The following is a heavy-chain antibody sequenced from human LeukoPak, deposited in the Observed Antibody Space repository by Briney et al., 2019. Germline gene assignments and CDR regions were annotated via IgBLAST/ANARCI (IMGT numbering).Heavy chain of an antibody. Sequence: SETLSLTCTVSGRSMSSYYWSWIRQPPGKGLEWIGYIYYSGSTNYNPSLKSRVTISVDTSKNQFSLKLSSVTAADTAVYYCASYGSGSRGPHQSGAFDIWGQGTMVTVSS. CDR2: IYYSGST. CDR3: ASYGSGSRGPHQSGAFDI. CDR1: GRSMSSYY. J-gene: IGHJ3*02. D-gene: IGHD3-10*01. V-gene: IGHV4-59*01.